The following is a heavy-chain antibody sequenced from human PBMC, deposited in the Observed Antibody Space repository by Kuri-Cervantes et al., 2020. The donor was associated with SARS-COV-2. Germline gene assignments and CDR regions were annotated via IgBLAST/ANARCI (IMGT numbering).Heavy chain of an antibody. Sequence: WGSLRLSCTVSGGSISSSRDYWGWTRQPTGKGLEWIGSIYYSGSTYYNPSLKSRVTISVDTSKNQFSLKLSSVTAADTAVYYCARLGLGYCSSTSCYTRYSNGVDYYYYYGMDVWGQGTTVTVSS. J-gene: IGHJ6*02. CDR3: ARLGLGYCSSTSCYTRYSNGVDYYYYYGMDV. D-gene: IGHD2-2*02. CDR1: GGSISSSRDY. V-gene: IGHV4-39*01. CDR2: IYYSGST.